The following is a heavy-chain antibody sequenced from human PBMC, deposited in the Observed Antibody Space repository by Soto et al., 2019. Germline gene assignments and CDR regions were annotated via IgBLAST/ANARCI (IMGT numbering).Heavy chain of an antibody. CDR2: ISGYNGNT. J-gene: IGHJ6*02. Sequence: QVQLVQSGAEVKKPGASVKVSCKASGYTFSNYGISWVRQGPGQGLEWMGWISGYNGNTHYEEKVQDRIKMTTDTSTSTTYLELRSLRSDDTAVYFCARDPVFGFGYSYAFAMDVWGQGTTVTVSS. CDR3: ARDPVFGFGYSYAFAMDV. CDR1: GYTFSNYG. D-gene: IGHD5-18*01. V-gene: IGHV1-18*01.